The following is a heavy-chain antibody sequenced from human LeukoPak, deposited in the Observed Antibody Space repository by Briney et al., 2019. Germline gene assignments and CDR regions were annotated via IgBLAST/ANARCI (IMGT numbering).Heavy chain of an antibody. V-gene: IGHV5-51*01. CDR1: GYMFTSYW. J-gene: IGHJ4*02. Sequence: GESLKISCKDTGYMFTSYWIAWVRQVPGKGLEWMGIIYPSDSETRYSPSFQGQISISVDRFMKTAYLQWNSLKASDTAMYYCARGMNVDTAMVHYYWGQGTLVTVSS. CDR3: ARGMNVDTAMVHYY. CDR2: IYPSDSET. D-gene: IGHD5-18*01.